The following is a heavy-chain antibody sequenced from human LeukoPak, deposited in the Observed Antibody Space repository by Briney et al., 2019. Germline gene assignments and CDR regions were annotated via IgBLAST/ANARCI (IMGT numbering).Heavy chain of an antibody. V-gene: IGHV1-18*01. CDR3: AASMVRGVPIGFGR. CDR1: GYTFTSYG. J-gene: IGHJ4*02. Sequence: GASVKVSCKASGYTFTSYGISWVRQAPGQGLEWMGWISAYNGNTNYAQKLQGRVTMTTDTSTSTAYMELRSLRSDDTAVYYCAASMVRGVPIGFGRGGQGTLVTVSS. CDR2: ISAYNGNT. D-gene: IGHD3-10*01.